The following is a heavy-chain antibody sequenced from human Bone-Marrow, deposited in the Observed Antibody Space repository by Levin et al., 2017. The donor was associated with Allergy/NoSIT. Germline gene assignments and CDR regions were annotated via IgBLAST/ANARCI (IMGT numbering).Heavy chain of an antibody. Sequence: ESGPTLVKPSQTLTLTCAFSGFSLSTNGVGVGWIRQPPGKALEWLALIYWDDDKRYNPSLRSRLTITKDTSKNQVVLIVTNLDPVDTATYYCAHRRAHRGDWNWADLDYWGPGTLVTVST. D-gene: IGHD1-1*01. CDR2: IYWDDDK. CDR3: AHRRAHRGDWNWADLDY. V-gene: IGHV2-5*02. CDR1: GFSLSTNGVG. J-gene: IGHJ4*02.